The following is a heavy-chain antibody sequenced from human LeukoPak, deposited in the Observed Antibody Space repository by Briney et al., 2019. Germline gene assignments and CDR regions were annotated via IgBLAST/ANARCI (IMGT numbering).Heavy chain of an antibody. D-gene: IGHD5-24*01. V-gene: IGHV1-18*01. CDR1: GGTFSSYA. Sequence: ASVKVSCKASGGTFSSYAISWVRQAPGQGLEWMGWISAYNGNTNYAQKLQGRVTMTTDTSTSTAYMELRSLRSDDTAVYYCARGRRDGYNLFYWGQGTLVTVSS. CDR2: ISAYNGNT. J-gene: IGHJ4*02. CDR3: ARGRRDGYNLFY.